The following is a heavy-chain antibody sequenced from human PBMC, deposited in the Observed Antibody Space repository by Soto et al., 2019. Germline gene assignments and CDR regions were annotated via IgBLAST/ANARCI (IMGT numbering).Heavy chain of an antibody. J-gene: IGHJ3*02. V-gene: IGHV4-34*01. CDR2: MSHSGGT. CDR1: GGFVTSGSYY. Sequence: QVQLQQWGAGLLKPSETLSLTCAVYGGFVTSGSYYWSWIRQPPGKGLEWIGEMSHSGGTHFNPSLESRVTISVDTSKNKFTLKISSVTAADTALYYCARVERGTATTVVDAFDIWGPGTMVTVSS. CDR3: ARVERGTATTVVDAFDI. D-gene: IGHD1-1*01.